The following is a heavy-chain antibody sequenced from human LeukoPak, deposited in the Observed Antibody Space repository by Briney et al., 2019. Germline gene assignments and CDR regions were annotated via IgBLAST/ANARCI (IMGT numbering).Heavy chain of an antibody. V-gene: IGHV3-49*04. D-gene: IGHD3-10*01. CDR1: GGSFSGYY. CDR3: IGSFGELTFFDY. J-gene: IGHJ4*02. CDR2: IRSKAYGGTT. Sequence: LSLTCAVYGGSFSGYYWSWVRQAPGKGLEWVGFIRSKAYGGTTEYAASVKGRFTISRDDSKSIAYLQMNSLKTEDTAVYYCIGSFGELTFFDYWGQGTLVTVSS.